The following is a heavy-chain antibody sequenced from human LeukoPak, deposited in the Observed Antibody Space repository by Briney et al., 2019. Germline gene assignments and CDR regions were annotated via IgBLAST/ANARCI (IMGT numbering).Heavy chain of an antibody. J-gene: IGHJ4*02. CDR2: INHSGST. D-gene: IGHD5-12*01. V-gene: IGHV4-34*01. CDR1: GGSFSGYY. Sequence: SETLSLTCAVYGGSFSGYYWSWIRQPPGKGLEWIGEINHSGSTNYNPSLKSRVTISVDTSKNQFSLKLSSVTPEDTAVYYCARGYSGYGRRGYFDYWGQGTLVTVSS. CDR3: ARGYSGYGRRGYFDY.